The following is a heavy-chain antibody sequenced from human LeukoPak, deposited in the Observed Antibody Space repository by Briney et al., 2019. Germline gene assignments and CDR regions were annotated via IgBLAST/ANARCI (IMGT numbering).Heavy chain of an antibody. CDR2: ISDSGGNT. V-gene: IGHV3-23*01. CDR1: GFTSSSYA. CDR3: AKLEVGYYDFWSGYYNYFDY. J-gene: IGHJ4*02. D-gene: IGHD3-3*01. Sequence: GGSLRLSCAASGFTSSSYAMSWVRQAPGKGLEWVSVISDSGGNTYYADSVKGRFTISRDNSKNTLYLQMNSLRAEDTAVYYCAKLEVGYYDFWSGYYNYFDYWGQGTLVTVSS.